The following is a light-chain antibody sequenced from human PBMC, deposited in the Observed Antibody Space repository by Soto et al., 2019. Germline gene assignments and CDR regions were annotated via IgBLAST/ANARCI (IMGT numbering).Light chain of an antibody. V-gene: IGLV2-14*01. CDR3: SSYTTSNTVV. CDR1: SSDVGTYDL. J-gene: IGLJ2*01. Sequence: QSALTQPASVSGSLGQSITISCTGTSSDVGTYDLVSWYQQHPGKAPQLMIFEVTNRPSGVSNRFSGSKSGNTASLTISGLKAEDEADYYCSSYTTSNTVVIGGGTKLTVL. CDR2: EVT.